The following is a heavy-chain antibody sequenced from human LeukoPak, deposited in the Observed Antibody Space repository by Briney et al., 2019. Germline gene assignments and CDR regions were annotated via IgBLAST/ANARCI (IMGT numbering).Heavy chain of an antibody. J-gene: IGHJ4*02. D-gene: IGHD3-16*01. Sequence: SGTLSLTCTVSGGSISSSSYYWGWIRQPPGKGLEWIGSIYYSGSTYYNPSLKSRVTISVDTSKNQFSLKLSSVTAADTAVYYCAIDHVKTEYYFDYWGQGTLVTVSS. CDR2: IYYSGST. CDR3: AIDHVKTEYYFDY. CDR1: GGSISSSSYY. V-gene: IGHV4-39*07.